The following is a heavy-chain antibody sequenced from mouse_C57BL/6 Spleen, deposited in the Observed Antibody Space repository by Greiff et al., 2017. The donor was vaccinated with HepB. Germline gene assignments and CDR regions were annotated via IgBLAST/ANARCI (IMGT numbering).Heavy chain of an antibody. Sequence: QVHVKQSGPELVKPGASVKLSCKASGYTFTSYDINWVKQRPGQGLEWIGWIYPRDGSTKYTEKFKGKATLTVDTSSSTAYMELHSLTSEDSAVYFCARDYDYDGFAYWGQGTLVTVSA. CDR3: ARDYDYDGFAY. CDR1: GYTFTSYD. V-gene: IGHV1-85*01. D-gene: IGHD2-4*01. CDR2: IYPRDGST. J-gene: IGHJ3*01.